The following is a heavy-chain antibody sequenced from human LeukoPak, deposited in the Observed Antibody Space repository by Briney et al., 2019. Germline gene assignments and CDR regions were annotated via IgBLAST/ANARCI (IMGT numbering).Heavy chain of an antibody. J-gene: IGHJ3*02. CDR3: ARGPPVDIVVVPAATDAFDI. CDR2: INHSGST. Sequence: SETLSLTCAAYGGSFSGYHWSWIRQPPGKGLEWIGEINHSGSTNYNPSLKSRVTISVDTSKNQFSLKLSSVTAADTAVYYCARGPPVDIVVVPAATDAFDIWGQGTMVTVSS. V-gene: IGHV4-34*01. D-gene: IGHD2-2*01. CDR1: GGSFSGYH.